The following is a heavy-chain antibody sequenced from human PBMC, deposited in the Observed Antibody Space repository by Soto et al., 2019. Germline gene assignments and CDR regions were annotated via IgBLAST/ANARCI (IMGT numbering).Heavy chain of an antibody. D-gene: IGHD2-21*01. CDR1: GFTFSSYG. CDR3: AKDHVVQIGSAVDY. CDR2: ISYGGSNK. J-gene: IGHJ4*02. V-gene: IGHV3-30*18. Sequence: GGSLRLSCAASGFTFSSYGMHWVRQAPGKGLEWVAVISYGGSNKYYADSVKGRFTISRDNSKNTLYLQMNSLRAEDTAVYYCAKDHVVQIGSAVDYWGQGTLVTVSS.